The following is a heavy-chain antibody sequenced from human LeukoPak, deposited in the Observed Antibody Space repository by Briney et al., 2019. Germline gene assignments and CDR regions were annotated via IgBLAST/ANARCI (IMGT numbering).Heavy chain of an antibody. Sequence: SETLSLTCTVSGGSLSSGSYYWSWIRQPAGKGLEWVGRSYTSGSTNYTPSLKSRVTISVDTSKNQFSLKLSSVTAADTAVYYCARDHYDSSDYYYWFDPWGQGTLVTVSS. CDR2: SYTSGST. D-gene: IGHD3-22*01. V-gene: IGHV4-61*02. J-gene: IGHJ5*02. CDR3: ARDHYDSSDYYYWFDP. CDR1: GGSLSSGSYY.